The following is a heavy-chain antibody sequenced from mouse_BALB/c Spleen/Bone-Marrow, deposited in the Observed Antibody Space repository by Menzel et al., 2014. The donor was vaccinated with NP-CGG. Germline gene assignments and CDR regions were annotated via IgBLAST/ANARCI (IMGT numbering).Heavy chain of an antibody. V-gene: IGHV2-6-7*01. Sequence: QVQLQQSGPGLVPPSQSLSITCTVSGFSLTGYGVNWVRQPPGKVLEWLGMLWGDGRTYYNSALKSRLIISKDNSKSQVFLKMNSLQTDDTARYYCARHYGSNYYAMDYWGQGTSVTVSS. CDR3: ARHYGSNYYAMDY. D-gene: IGHD1-1*01. CDR2: LWGDGRT. J-gene: IGHJ4*01. CDR1: GFSLTGYG.